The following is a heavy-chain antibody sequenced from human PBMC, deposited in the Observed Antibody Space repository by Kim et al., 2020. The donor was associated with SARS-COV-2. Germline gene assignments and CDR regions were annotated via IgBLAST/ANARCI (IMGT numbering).Heavy chain of an antibody. D-gene: IGHD3-3*01. CDR1: GFTFSSYA. CDR3: AKDLAAMRFLEWLSNGFDY. J-gene: IGHJ4*02. CDR2: ISGSGGST. Sequence: GGSLRLSCAASGFTFSSYAMSWVRQAPGKGLEWVSAISGSGGSTYYADSVKGRFTISRDNSKNTLYLQMNSLRAEDTAVYYCAKDLAAMRFLEWLSNGFDYWGQGTLVTVSS. V-gene: IGHV3-23*01.